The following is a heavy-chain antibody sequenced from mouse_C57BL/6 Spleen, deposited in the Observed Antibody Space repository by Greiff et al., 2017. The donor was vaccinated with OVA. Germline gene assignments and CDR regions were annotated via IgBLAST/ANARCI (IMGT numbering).Heavy chain of an antibody. D-gene: IGHD3-3*01. Sequence: VQLQESGPELVKPGASVKISCKASGYAFSSSWMNWVKQRPGKGLEWIGRIYPGDGDTNYNGKFKGKATLTADKSSSTAYRQLSSLTSEDSAVYFCARAGTGFAYWGQGTLVTVSA. CDR3: ARAGTGFAY. V-gene: IGHV1-82*01. CDR2: IYPGDGDT. CDR1: GYAFSSSW. J-gene: IGHJ3*01.